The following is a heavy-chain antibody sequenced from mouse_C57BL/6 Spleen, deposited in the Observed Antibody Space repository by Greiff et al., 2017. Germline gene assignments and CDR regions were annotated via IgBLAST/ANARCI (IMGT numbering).Heavy chain of an antibody. Sequence: VQLQQPGTELVKPGASVKLSCKASGYTFTSYWMHWVKQRPGQGLEWIGNINPSNGGTNYNEKFKSKATLTVDKSSSTAYMQLSSLTSEDSAVYYCAKGGMDDYDVGYAMDYWGQGTSVTVSS. CDR2: INPSNGGT. CDR3: AKGGMDDYDVGYAMDY. D-gene: IGHD2-4*01. CDR1: GYTFTSYW. V-gene: IGHV1-53*01. J-gene: IGHJ4*01.